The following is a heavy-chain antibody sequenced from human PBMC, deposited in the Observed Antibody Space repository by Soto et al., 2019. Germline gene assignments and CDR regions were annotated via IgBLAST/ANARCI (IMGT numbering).Heavy chain of an antibody. CDR3: ARGPDNEGYFDY. D-gene: IGHD1-1*01. CDR1: GFTFTIYG. Sequence: SVKVSCKASGFTFTIYGISWVRQAPGQGLEWMGVIILPFGTPNYAQTFQGRATITADESMSTAYMELSGLRSEDTAVYYCARGPDNEGYFDYWGRGTLVTVSS. J-gene: IGHJ4*02. CDR2: IILPFGTP. V-gene: IGHV1-69*01.